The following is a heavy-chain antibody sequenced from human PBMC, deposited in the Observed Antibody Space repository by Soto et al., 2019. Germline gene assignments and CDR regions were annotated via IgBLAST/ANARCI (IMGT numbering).Heavy chain of an antibody. CDR1: GDSVSSNSAA. J-gene: IGHJ4*02. CDR2: TSYRSKWYN. V-gene: IGHV6-1*01. Sequence: PSQTLSLTCDISGDSVSSNSAAWNWIRQSPSRGLEWLGRTSYRSKWYNEYAVSVKSRITINPDTSKNQFSLQLNSVTPEDTALFYCAGPGSRRFLFDYWGQGTLVTVSS. D-gene: IGHD3-16*01. CDR3: AGPGSRRFLFDY.